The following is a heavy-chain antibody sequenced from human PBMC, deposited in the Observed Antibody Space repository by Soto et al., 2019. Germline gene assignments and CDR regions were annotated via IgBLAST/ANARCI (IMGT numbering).Heavy chain of an antibody. Sequence: GGSLRLSCAASGFTFSDYYMSWIRQAPGKGLEWVSYISSSGSTIYYADSVKGRFTISRDNAKNSLYLQMNSLRAEDTAVYYCASSFCSSTSCYDYWGQGTLVTV. CDR2: ISSSGSTI. J-gene: IGHJ4*02. CDR1: GFTFSDYY. D-gene: IGHD2-2*01. V-gene: IGHV3-11*01. CDR3: ASSFCSSTSCYDY.